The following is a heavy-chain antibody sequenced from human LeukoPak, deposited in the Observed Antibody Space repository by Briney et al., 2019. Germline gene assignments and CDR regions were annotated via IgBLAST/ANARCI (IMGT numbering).Heavy chain of an antibody. CDR1: GGSISSYY. J-gene: IGHJ3*02. CDR3: ASRIAADAFDI. Sequence: SETPSLTCTVSGGSISSYYWSWIRQPPGKGLEWIGYIYYSGSTNYNPSLKSRVTISVDTSKNQFSLKLSSVTAADTAVYYCASRIAADAFDIWGQGTMVTVSS. CDR2: IYYSGST. D-gene: IGHD6-13*01. V-gene: IGHV4-59*01.